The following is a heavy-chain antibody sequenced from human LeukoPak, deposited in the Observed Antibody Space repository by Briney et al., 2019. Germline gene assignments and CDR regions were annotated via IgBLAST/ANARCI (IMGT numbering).Heavy chain of an antibody. CDR2: ISGSGGST. V-gene: IGHV3-23*01. J-gene: IGHJ5*02. CDR1: GFPFSSYD. D-gene: IGHD6-13*01. CDR3: AGYSSSWYVGRYNWFDP. Sequence: GGSLRLSCAASGFPFSSYDMSWVRQATGKGLEWVSAISGSGGSTYYADSVKGRYTISRDNYKNTLYLQMNSLRAEDTAVYYCAGYSSSWYVGRYNWFDPWGQGTLVTVSS.